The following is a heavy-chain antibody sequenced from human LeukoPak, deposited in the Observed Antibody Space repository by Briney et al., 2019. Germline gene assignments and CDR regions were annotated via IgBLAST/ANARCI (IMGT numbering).Heavy chain of an antibody. J-gene: IGHJ3*02. CDR3: ASPDWSNSTSCYCNAFDI. CDR2: LYHSDSA. Sequence: SETLSLTCAVSGYSISNGYYWVWIRQPPGRGLEWIGSLYHSDSAYYNTSLRSRVSMSVDTSKNQFSLTLSFVTAADTAVYYCASPDWSNSTSCYCNAFDIWGQGTMVTVSS. D-gene: IGHD2-2*01. CDR1: GYSISNGYY. V-gene: IGHV4-38-2*01.